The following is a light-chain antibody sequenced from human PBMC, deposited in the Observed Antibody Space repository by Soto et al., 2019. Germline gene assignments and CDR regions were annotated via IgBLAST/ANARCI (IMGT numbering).Light chain of an antibody. Sequence: QSALTQPASVSGSPGQSITISCTGTSSDVGSYNLVSWYQQHPGKAPKLMIYEGSKRPSGVSNRFSGSKSGNTASLTISGLQAEDEADYYCAAWDGSLSAVLFGGGTKLTVL. V-gene: IGLV2-23*01. CDR2: EGS. CDR1: SSDVGSYNL. CDR3: AAWDGSLSAVL. J-gene: IGLJ2*01.